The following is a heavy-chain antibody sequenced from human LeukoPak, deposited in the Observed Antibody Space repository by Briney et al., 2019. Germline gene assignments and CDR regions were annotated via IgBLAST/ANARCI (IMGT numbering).Heavy chain of an antibody. CDR2: IKQDGSGQ. D-gene: IGHD3/OR15-3a*01. CDR1: GFTFSSYW. J-gene: IGHJ3*01. V-gene: IGHV3-7*01. CDR3: ATDAGHGFSF. Sequence: GGSLRLSCAASGFTFSSYWMSWVRQAPGKGLEWVAQIKQDGSGQYYLDSVKGRFTISRDNAKNSLYLQMNSLRGDDTAVYYCATDAGHGFSFWGQGTMVTVSS.